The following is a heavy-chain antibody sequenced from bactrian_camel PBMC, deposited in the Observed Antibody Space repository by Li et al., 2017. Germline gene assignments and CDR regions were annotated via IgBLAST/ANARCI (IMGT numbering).Heavy chain of an antibody. J-gene: IGHJ4*01. Sequence: VQLVESGGGLVQPGGSLRLSCAASGFTFSTYAMSWVRQAPGKALEWVSLIYSGGGTRYVDSVKGRFTISRDSAKNTVYLQMNSLKTEDTAVYYCAADFDGTYRDRSYAYWGQGTQVTVS. D-gene: IGHD7*01. V-gene: IGHV3S40*01. CDR1: GFTFSTYA. CDR3: AADFDGTYRDRSYAY. CDR2: IYSGGGT.